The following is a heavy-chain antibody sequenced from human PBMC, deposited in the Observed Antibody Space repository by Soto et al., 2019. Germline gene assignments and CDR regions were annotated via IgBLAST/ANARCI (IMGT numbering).Heavy chain of an antibody. J-gene: IGHJ4*02. V-gene: IGHV4-59*01. Sequence: QVHLRESGPGLVKPSETLSLSCTVSDGSISNFYWSWIRQPPGQGLEWIGYISSSGNTNYNPSLKSRVSISVDTSKNQFSLTLTSVTAADTAVYYCARAPMVLTRSYFDSWGQGTPVTVSS. CDR1: DGSISNFY. CDR2: ISSSGNT. CDR3: ARAPMVLTRSYFDS. D-gene: IGHD3-22*01.